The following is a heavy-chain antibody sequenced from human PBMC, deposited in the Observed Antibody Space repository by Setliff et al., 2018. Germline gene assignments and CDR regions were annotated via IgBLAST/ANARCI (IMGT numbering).Heavy chain of an antibody. CDR2: IYYTGTT. CDR3: ARVYGDETIDI. J-gene: IGHJ3*02. CDR1: VDSLVSGHYY. D-gene: IGHD2-21*02. V-gene: IGHV4-61*01. Sequence: SETLSLTCIVSVDSLVSGHYYWSWVRQPPGKGLEWIGRIYYTGTTYYNPSLKSRITMSVDTSKKQFSLSLSSVTAADTAIYYCARVYGDETIDIWGQGKLVTVSS.